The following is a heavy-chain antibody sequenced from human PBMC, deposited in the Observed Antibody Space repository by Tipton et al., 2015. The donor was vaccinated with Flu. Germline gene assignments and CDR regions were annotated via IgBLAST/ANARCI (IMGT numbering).Heavy chain of an antibody. CDR1: GYSITSAYY. CDR2: IYHSGTT. Sequence: GLVKPSETLSLSCDVSGYSITSAYYWGWVRQPPGQGLEWIGSIYHSGTTYYNPSLKSRVIISVDTSKNHFSLRLTSVTAADTAIYYCARVIPEFVAGLSYWGQGTQVSVSS. D-gene: IGHD6-19*01. V-gene: IGHV4-38-2*01. J-gene: IGHJ4*02. CDR3: ARVIPEFVAGLSY.